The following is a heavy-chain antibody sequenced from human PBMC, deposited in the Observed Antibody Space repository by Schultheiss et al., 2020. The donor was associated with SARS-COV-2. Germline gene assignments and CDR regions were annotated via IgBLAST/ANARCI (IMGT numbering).Heavy chain of an antibody. D-gene: IGHD3-16*01. CDR1: GFTFSSYA. CDR3: AKAPPMIQDYYYGMDV. J-gene: IGHJ6*02. CDR2: ISGSGGST. V-gene: IGHV3-23*01. Sequence: GESLKISCAASGFTFSSYAMSWVRQAPGKGLEWVSAISGSGGSTYYADSVKGRFTISRDNSKNTLYLQMNSLRAEDTAVYYCAKAPPMIQDYYYGMDVWGQGTTVTVSS.